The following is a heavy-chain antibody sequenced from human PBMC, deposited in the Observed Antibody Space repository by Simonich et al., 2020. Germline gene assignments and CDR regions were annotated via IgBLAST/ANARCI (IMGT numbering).Heavy chain of an antibody. J-gene: IGHJ6*03. D-gene: IGHD1-26*01. CDR2: INPNSGGT. CDR1: GYTFTGYY. V-gene: IGHV1-2*02. Sequence: QVQLVQSGAEVKKPGASVKVSCKASGYTFTGYYMHWVRKAPGQGHEWMGWINPNSGGTNYTQKFQGRVTMTRDTSISTAYMELSRLRSDDTAVYYCARDLRGSYYYYYYMDVWGKGTTVTVSS. CDR3: ARDLRGSYYYYYYMDV.